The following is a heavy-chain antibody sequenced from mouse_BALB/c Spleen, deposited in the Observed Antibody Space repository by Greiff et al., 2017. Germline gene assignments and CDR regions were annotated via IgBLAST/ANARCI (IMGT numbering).Heavy chain of an antibody. CDR3: ARERYGYNAMDY. Sequence: EVHLVESGGGLVQPGGSLKLSCAASGFTFSSYGMSWVRQTPDKRLELVATINSNGGSTYYPDSVKGRFTISRDNAKNTLYLQMSSLKSEDTAMYYCARERYGYNAMDYWGQGTSVTVSS. J-gene: IGHJ4*01. V-gene: IGHV5-6-3*01. CDR1: GFTFSSYG. D-gene: IGHD1-2*01. CDR2: INSNGGST.